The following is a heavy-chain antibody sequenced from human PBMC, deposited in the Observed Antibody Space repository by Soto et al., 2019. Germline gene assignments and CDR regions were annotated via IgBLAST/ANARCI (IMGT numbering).Heavy chain of an antibody. D-gene: IGHD6-19*01. Sequence: QVQLVQSGAEVKKPGASVKVSCKASGYTFTSYAIHWVRQAPGQRLEWMGWINAGNVNTKYSQKFQDRVTITRDTSASTAYMELSSLRSEDTAVYYCARDLGGWHDYWGQGTLVTVSS. J-gene: IGHJ4*02. CDR3: ARDLGGWHDY. CDR2: INAGNVNT. V-gene: IGHV1-3*01. CDR1: GYTFTSYA.